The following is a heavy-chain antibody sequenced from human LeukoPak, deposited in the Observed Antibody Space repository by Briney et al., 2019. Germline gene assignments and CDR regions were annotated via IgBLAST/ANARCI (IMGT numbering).Heavy chain of an antibody. CDR1: GGSFSGYY. D-gene: IGHD2-2*01. Sequence: SETLSLTCAVYGGSFSGYYWSWIRQPPGKGLEWIGEINHSGSTNYNPSLKSRVTISVDTSKNQFSLKLSSVTAADTAVYYCARGKSVVVPAARPDWFDPWGQGTLVTVSS. CDR3: ARGKSVVVPAARPDWFDP. J-gene: IGHJ5*02. V-gene: IGHV4-34*01. CDR2: INHSGST.